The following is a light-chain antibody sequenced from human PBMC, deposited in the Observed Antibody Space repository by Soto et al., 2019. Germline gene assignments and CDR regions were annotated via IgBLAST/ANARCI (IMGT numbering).Light chain of an antibody. CDR2: ANS. CDR1: SSNIGAGYD. CDR3: CSFAGSYSYV. V-gene: IGLV1-40*01. Sequence: QSVLTQPPSVSGAPGQRVTISCTGSSSNIGAGYDVHWYQQLPGTAPKVLIYANSHRPSGVPDRFSGSQSGTSASLAITGLQAEDEADYSCCSFAGSYSYVFGTATKLTVL. J-gene: IGLJ1*01.